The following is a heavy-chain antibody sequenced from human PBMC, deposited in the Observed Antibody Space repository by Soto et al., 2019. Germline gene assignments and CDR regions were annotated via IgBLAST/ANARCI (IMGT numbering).Heavy chain of an antibody. CDR1: GDNVSSNSAA. CDR3: ARDYYESGGYFDC. V-gene: IGHV6-1*01. J-gene: IGHJ4*02. Sequence: SPTLSLTCXISGDNVSSNSAAWNWIRQSPSRGLEWLGRTYYRSKWNTDYAVSVNSRITISPDTSKNQFSLQLKSVTPEDTGVYYCARDYYESGGYFDCWGQGNLVTVSS. D-gene: IGHD3-22*01. CDR2: TYYRSKWNT.